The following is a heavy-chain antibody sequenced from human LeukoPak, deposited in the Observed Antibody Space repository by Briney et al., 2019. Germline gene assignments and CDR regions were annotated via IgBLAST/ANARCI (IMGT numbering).Heavy chain of an antibody. CDR1: GGSISISSYY. D-gene: IGHD2-21*01. J-gene: IGHJ3*02. V-gene: IGHV4-39*01. CDR3: ARLATYCAGDNCYLDAFGI. Sequence: SETLSLTCTVSGGSISISSYYWGWIRQPPGKGLEWIGSIFYSGSTYYNPSLKSRVTISVDTSKNQFSLKLNSVTAADTAVFYCARLATYCAGDNCYLDAFGIWGQGTMVTVSP. CDR2: IFYSGST.